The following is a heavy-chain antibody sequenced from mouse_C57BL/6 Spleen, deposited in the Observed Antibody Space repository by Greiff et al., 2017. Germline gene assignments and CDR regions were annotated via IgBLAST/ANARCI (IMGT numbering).Heavy chain of an antibody. Sequence: EVKVVESGGGLVKPGGSLKLSCAASGSTFSSYTMSWVRQTPEKRLEWVATISGGGGNPYYPDSVKGRFTISRDNAKNTTYLQMSSLRSEDTALYDCARQGIYCGYEGGAMDYWGQGTSVTVSS. CDR3: ARQGIYCGYEGGAMDY. D-gene: IGHD2-2*01. J-gene: IGHJ4*01. CDR1: GSTFSSYT. V-gene: IGHV5-9*01. CDR2: ISGGGGNP.